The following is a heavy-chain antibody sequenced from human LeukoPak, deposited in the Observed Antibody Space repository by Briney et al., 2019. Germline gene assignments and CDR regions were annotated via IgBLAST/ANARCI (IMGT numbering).Heavy chain of an antibody. J-gene: IGHJ3*02. V-gene: IGHV4-61*02. CDR2: IYTSGST. D-gene: IGHD3-22*01. CDR1: GGSISSGSYY. CDR3: AREDYYDSSGHLFDI. Sequence: SETLSLTCTVSGGSISSGSYYWSWIRQPAGKGLEWIGRIYTSGSTNYNPSLKSRVTISVDTSKNQFSLKLSSVTAADTAVYYCAREDYYDSSGHLFDIWGQGTMVTVSS.